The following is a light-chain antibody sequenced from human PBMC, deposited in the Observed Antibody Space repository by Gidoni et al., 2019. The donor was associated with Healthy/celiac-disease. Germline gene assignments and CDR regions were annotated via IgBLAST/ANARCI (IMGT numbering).Light chain of an antibody. CDR2: GAS. V-gene: IGKV3-20*01. J-gene: IGKJ2*01. Sequence: EIVLTHSPGTLSLSPGERATLSCRARQSVSSSYLAWYQQKPGQAPKLLIYGASSRATGIPDRFSGSGSGTDFTLTISRLEPEDFAVYYCQQYGSSLYTFGQGTKLEIK. CDR3: QQYGSSLYT. CDR1: QSVSSSY.